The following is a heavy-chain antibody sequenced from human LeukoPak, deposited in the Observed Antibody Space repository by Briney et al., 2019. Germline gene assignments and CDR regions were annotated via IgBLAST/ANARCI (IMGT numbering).Heavy chain of an antibody. J-gene: IGHJ4*02. CDR3: ARDNGWSADF. V-gene: IGHV3-7*03. D-gene: IGHD2-15*01. Sequence: GGSLRLSCAASGFTFSSSAMHWVRQAPGKGLEWVANIKQDGSAKPYVDSVKGRFTISRDNAKNSLFLQMNSLRAEDTAVYYCARDNGWSADFWGQGTLVTVSS. CDR1: GFTFSSSA. CDR2: IKQDGSAK.